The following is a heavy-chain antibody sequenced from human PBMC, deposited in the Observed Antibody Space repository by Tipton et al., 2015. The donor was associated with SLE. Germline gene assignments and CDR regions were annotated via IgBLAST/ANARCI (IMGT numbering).Heavy chain of an antibody. CDR3: AKGTAAGGFDY. CDR2: SHPGDSDT. Sequence: VQLVQSRPEVKKPGESLTISCKASGYNFPNYWIGWVRQMPGKGLEWMGISHPGDSDTRYSPSFQGQVTISADKSITTAFLQWSRLKASDSAMYYCAKGTAAGGFDYWGQGTLVTVPS. D-gene: IGHD6-13*01. J-gene: IGHJ4*02. V-gene: IGHV5-51*03. CDR1: GYNFPNYW.